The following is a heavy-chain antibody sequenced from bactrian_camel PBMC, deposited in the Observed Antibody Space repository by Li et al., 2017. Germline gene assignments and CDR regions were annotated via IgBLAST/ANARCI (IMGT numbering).Heavy chain of an antibody. D-gene: IGHD2*01. J-gene: IGHJ4*01. V-gene: IGHV3S54*01. CDR1: EYTFGFHDC. CDR2: INTDDGAT. CDR3: ATDYRQTGPYSTNGYPRDEFQY. Sequence: VQLVESGGGSVQAGGSLRLSCEASEYTFGFHDCMGWFRQVGKEREAVAMINTDDGATYYVDSVKGRFTISGDKAENTVYLQMTSLKSEDTARYYCATDYRQTGPYSTNGYPRDEFQYWGQGTQVTVS.